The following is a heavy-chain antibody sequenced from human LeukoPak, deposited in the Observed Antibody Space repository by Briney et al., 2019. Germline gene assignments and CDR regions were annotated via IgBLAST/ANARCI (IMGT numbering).Heavy chain of an antibody. CDR2: INHSGST. Sequence: SETLSLTCAVYGGSFSGYYWSWIRQPPGKGLEWIGEINHSGSTNYNPSLKSRVTISVDTSKNQFSLKLSSVTAADTAVYYCARIQVCGLLVSYFDYWGQGTLVTVSS. D-gene: IGHD3-22*01. J-gene: IGHJ4*02. V-gene: IGHV4-34*01. CDR3: ARIQVCGLLVSYFDY. CDR1: GGSFSGYY.